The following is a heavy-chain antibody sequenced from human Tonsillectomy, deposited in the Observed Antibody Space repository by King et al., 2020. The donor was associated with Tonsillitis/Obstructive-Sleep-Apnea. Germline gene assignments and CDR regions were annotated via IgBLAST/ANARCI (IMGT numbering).Heavy chain of an antibody. CDR2: IYWDDDK. Sequence: ITLKESGPTLVKPPQTLTLTCTFSGFSLSTSGVGVGWIRQPPGKALEWLALIYWDDDKRYSPFLKSRLTITKDTSKNQVVLTMTNMDPVDTATYYCAHGEYDFWSGYYRAFDIWGQGTMVTVSS. CDR3: AHGEYDFWSGYYRAFDI. J-gene: IGHJ3*02. V-gene: IGHV2-5*02. CDR1: GFSLSTSGVG. D-gene: IGHD3-3*01.